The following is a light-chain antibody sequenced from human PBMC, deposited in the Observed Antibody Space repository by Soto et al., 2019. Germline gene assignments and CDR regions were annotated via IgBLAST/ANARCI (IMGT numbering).Light chain of an antibody. CDR3: QQYNSYLYT. Sequence: DIQMTQSPSTLSASVGDRVTITCRASQNIITWLAWYQQKPGKAPKLLNYDASSLESGVPSRFSGSGSGTEFTLTISSLQPDDFATYYCQQYNSYLYTFGQGTKVEI. CDR2: DAS. CDR1: QNIITW. V-gene: IGKV1-5*01. J-gene: IGKJ2*01.